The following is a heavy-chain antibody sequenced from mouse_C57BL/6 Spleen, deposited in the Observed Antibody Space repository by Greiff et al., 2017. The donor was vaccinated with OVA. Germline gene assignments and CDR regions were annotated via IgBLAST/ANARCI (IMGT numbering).Heavy chain of an antibody. V-gene: IGHV1-54*01. CDR3: ARLEVITTVVEV. CDR1: GYAFTNYL. Sequence: QVQLQQSGAELVRPGTSVKVSCKASGYAFTNYLIEWVKQRPGQGLEWIGVINPGSGGTNYNEKFKGKATLTADKSSSTAYMQLSSLTSEDSAVYFCARLEVITTVVEVWCTGTTVTVSS. J-gene: IGHJ1*03. CDR2: INPGSGGT. D-gene: IGHD1-1*01.